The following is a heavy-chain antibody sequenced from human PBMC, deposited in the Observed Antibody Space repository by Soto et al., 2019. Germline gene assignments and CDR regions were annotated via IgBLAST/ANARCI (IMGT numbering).Heavy chain of an antibody. J-gene: IGHJ3*02. V-gene: IGHV4-59*08. CDR1: GDSISNYY. CDR2: IYYSGST. Sequence: QVQLQESGPGLVKPSETLSLTCTVSGDSISNYYWSWIRQPPGKGLEWIVYIYYSGSTNYNPPLKSRVTISVDTSKNQSSLKLSSVTAADTAVYYCARHLWVGSSWYLGAFDIWGQGTMVTVSS. CDR3: ARHLWVGSSWYLGAFDI. D-gene: IGHD6-13*01.